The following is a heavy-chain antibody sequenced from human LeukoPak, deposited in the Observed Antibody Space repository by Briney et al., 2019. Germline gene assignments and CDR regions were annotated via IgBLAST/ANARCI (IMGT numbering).Heavy chain of an antibody. CDR3: ARVDIAAAGFDY. V-gene: IGHV4-31*03. D-gene: IGHD6-13*01. CDR1: GGSISSGGYY. Sequence: SETLSLTCTVSGGSISSGGYYWSWIRQHLGKGLEWIGYIFYSGSTHYNPSLESRLTISVDTSKNQFSLKLSSVTAADTAVYYCARVDIAAAGFDYWGQGTLVTVSS. J-gene: IGHJ4*02. CDR2: IFYSGST.